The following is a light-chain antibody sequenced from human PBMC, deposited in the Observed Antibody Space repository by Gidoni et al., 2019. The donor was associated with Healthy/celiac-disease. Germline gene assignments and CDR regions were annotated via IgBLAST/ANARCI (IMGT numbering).Light chain of an antibody. Sequence: EIVLKQSQATMALSPGERATLTCRASQGFSSYLAWYQQKPGQAPRLLIYDASNRATGIPARFIGSVSGTDFTLTISSLEPEDFAVYYCQQRSNWPTWTFXXXTKVEIK. CDR1: QGFSSY. J-gene: IGKJ1*01. CDR3: QQRSNWPTWT. CDR2: DAS. V-gene: IGKV3-11*01.